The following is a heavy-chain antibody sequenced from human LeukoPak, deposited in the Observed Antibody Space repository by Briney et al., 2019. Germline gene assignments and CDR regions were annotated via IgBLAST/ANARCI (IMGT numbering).Heavy chain of an antibody. CDR2: INHSGST. V-gene: IGHV4-34*01. D-gene: IGHD2-15*01. Sequence: SETLSLTCAVYGGSFSGYYWSWIRQPPGKGLEWIGEINHSGSTSYNPSLKSRVTISVDTSKNQFSLKLSSVTAADTAVYYCAMAYCSGGSCMYNYWGQGTLVTVSS. J-gene: IGHJ4*02. CDR3: AMAYCSGGSCMYNY. CDR1: GGSFSGYY.